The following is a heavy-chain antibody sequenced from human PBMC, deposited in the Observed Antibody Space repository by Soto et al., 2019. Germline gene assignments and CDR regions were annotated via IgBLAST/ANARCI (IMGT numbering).Heavy chain of an antibody. D-gene: IGHD3-3*01. CDR2: INHSGST. J-gene: IGHJ6*03. Sequence: SETLSLTCAVYGGSFSGYSWRWLRQPPGKGLEWIGEINHSGSTNYNPSLKSRVTISVDTSKNQFSLKLSSVTAADTAVYYCAREYDFWSGFYYYYYYMDVWGKGTTVTVSS. CDR3: AREYDFWSGFYYYYYYMDV. V-gene: IGHV4-34*01. CDR1: GGSFSGYS.